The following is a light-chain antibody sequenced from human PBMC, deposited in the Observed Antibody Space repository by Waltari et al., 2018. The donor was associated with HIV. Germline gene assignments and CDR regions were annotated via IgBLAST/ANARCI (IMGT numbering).Light chain of an antibody. CDR1: SSNIGSNS. Sequence: SVLTQPPSASGTPGQKVTISCSGSSSNIGSNSVFWYQQLPGAAPKLLIYRDTQGPSGVPDRFSDSKSGTSASLAISGLRSEDEAVYSCATWDDSLNGVLFGGGTNLNVL. CDR3: ATWDDSLNGVL. V-gene: IGLV1-47*01. J-gene: IGLJ2*01. CDR2: RDT.